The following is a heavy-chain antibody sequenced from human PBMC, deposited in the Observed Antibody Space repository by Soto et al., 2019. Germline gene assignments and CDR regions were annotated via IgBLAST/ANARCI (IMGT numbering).Heavy chain of an antibody. CDR3: TTDPSRIVVVVAATPEFDY. CDR2: IKSKTDGGTT. D-gene: IGHD2-15*01. V-gene: IGHV3-15*01. CDR1: GFTFSNAW. Sequence: GGSLRLSCAASGFTFSNAWMSWVRQAPGKGLEWVGRIKSKTDGGTTDYAAPVKGRFTISRDDSKNTLYLQMNSLKTEDTAVYYCTTDPSRIVVVVAATPEFDYWGQGTLVTVSS. J-gene: IGHJ4*02.